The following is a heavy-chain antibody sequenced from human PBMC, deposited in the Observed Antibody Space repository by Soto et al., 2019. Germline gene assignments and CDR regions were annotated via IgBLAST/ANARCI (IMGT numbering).Heavy chain of an antibody. J-gene: IGHJ5*02. CDR2: ISAYNGNT. Sequence: QVQLVQSGAEVKKPGASVKVSCKASGYTFTSYGISWVRQAPGQGLEWMGWISAYNGNTNYAQKLQGRVTMTTDTPTSTAYMERRSLRADDTAVYYCARAPRRSWYAPWGQGTLVTVSS. CDR3: ARAPRRSWYAP. CDR1: GYTFTSYG. V-gene: IGHV1-18*01.